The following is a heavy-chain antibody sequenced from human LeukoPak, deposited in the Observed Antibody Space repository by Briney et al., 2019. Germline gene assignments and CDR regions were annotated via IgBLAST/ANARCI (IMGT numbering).Heavy chain of an antibody. Sequence: SQTLSLTCAISGDSVSSISVAWNWIRQSPSRGLEWLGRTYYRSKWYYEYAVSVESRINISPDTSKNQFSLQLTSVTPEDTAVYYCSLARSEYHYGMDVWGQGTTVTVSS. CDR1: GDSVSSISVA. CDR2: TYYRSKWYY. J-gene: IGHJ6*02. V-gene: IGHV6-1*01. CDR3: SLARSEYHYGMDV.